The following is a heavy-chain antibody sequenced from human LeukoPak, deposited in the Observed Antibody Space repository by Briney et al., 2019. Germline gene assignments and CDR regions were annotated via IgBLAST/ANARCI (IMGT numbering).Heavy chain of an antibody. J-gene: IGHJ4*02. Sequence: DSVKVSCKATGYTFTSYDINWVRQATGQGLEWMGWMNPNSGNTGYAQKFQGRVTMTRNTSISTAYMELSSLRSEDTAVYYCARGVDSSSWSGDYWGQGTLVTVSS. D-gene: IGHD6-13*01. V-gene: IGHV1-8*01. CDR1: GYTFTSYD. CDR2: MNPNSGNT. CDR3: ARGVDSSSWSGDY.